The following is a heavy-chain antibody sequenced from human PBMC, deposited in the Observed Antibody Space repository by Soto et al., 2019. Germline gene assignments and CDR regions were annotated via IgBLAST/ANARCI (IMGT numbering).Heavy chain of an antibody. J-gene: IGHJ4*02. V-gene: IGHV4-39*01. CDR3: ARHRGPSWELLTFYFDY. Sequence: PSETLSLTCTVSGGPISSSSYYWGWIRQPPGKGLEWIGSIYYSGSTYYNPSLKSRVTISVDTSKNQFSLKLSSVTAADTAVYYCARHRGPSWELLTFYFDYWGQGTLVTVSS. D-gene: IGHD1-26*01. CDR2: IYYSGST. CDR1: GGPISSSSYY.